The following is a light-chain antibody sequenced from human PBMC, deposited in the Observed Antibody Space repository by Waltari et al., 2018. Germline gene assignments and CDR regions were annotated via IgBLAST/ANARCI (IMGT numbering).Light chain of an antibody. CDR1: SSDVGAYNY. Sequence: QSALTQPASVSGSPGQSITLPCTGTSSDVGAYNYVPWYHQHPGKAPKLMISDVSDRPSGVSNRFSGSKSGNTASLTISGLQAEDEADYFCMSYTSSSSWIFGGGTKLTVL. CDR2: DVS. CDR3: MSYTSSSSWI. V-gene: IGLV2-14*03. J-gene: IGLJ2*01.